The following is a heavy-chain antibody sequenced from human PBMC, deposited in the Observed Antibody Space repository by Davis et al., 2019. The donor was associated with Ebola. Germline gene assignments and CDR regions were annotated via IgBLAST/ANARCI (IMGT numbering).Heavy chain of an antibody. CDR3: ARDYDSSGYYYFFGSTSENWFDP. CDR1: GFTFSSYS. CDR2: ISSSSSTI. J-gene: IGHJ5*02. Sequence: PGGSLRLSCAASGFTFSSYSMNWVRQAPGKGLEWVSYISSSSSTIYYADSVKGRFTISRDNAKNSLYLQMNSLRDEDTAVYYCARDYDSSGYYYFFGSTSENWFDPWGQGTLVTVSS. D-gene: IGHD3-22*01. V-gene: IGHV3-48*02.